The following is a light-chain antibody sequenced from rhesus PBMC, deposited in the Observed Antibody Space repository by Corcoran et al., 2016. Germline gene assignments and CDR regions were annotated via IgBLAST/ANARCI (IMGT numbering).Light chain of an antibody. V-gene: IGKV1-21*01. J-gene: IGKJ3*01. CDR3: QQYNSAPFT. CDR2: KAS. CDR1: QGISSW. Sequence: DTQMTQSPSSLSASVGDRVTITCRASQGISSWLAWYQQKPGKAPKFLFYKASSLQSGVPSRFTGSGSGTDFTLTISSLQPDDVATYYCQQYNSAPFTFGPGTKLDIK.